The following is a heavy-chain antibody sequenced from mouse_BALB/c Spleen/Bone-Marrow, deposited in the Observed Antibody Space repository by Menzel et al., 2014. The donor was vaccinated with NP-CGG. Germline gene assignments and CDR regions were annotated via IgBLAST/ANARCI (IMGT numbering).Heavy chain of an antibody. CDR2: INPDSRTI. D-gene: IGHD1-2*01. CDR1: GFDFSRYW. V-gene: IGHV4-1*02. CDR3: ARPGYYGYQNV. J-gene: IGHJ1*01. Sequence: EVMLVESGGGLVRPGGSLKLSCAASGFDFSRYWMSWVRQAPGKGLEWIGEINPDSRTINYTPSLKDKFIISRDNAKNTLYLQMSKVRSEDTALYYCARPGYYGYQNVWGAGTTVTVSS.